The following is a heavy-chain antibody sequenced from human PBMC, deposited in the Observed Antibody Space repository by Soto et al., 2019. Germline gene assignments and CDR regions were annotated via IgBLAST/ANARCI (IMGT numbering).Heavy chain of an antibody. Sequence: ASVKVSCKASGYTFASYGISWVRQAPGQGLEWMGWISAYNGNTNYAQKLQGRVTMTTDTSTSTAYMELRSLRSDDTAVYYCARDLYSYDFWSGYYGWFDPWGQGTLVTVSS. V-gene: IGHV1-18*01. CDR1: GYTFASYG. CDR2: ISAYNGNT. CDR3: ARDLYSYDFWSGYYGWFDP. D-gene: IGHD3-3*01. J-gene: IGHJ5*02.